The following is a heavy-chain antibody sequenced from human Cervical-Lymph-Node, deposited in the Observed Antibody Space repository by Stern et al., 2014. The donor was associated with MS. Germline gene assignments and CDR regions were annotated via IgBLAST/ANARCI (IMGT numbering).Heavy chain of an antibody. CDR2: IDPNSGGT. V-gene: IGHV1-2*02. J-gene: IGHJ6*02. CDR3: ARERHSMDV. CDR1: GYSFTAYY. Sequence: QLVQSGAEVKKPGASVKVSCKASGYSFTAYYMHWVRQAPGQGLEWMGWIDPNSGGTKSAQNLQGRVTMTRDTSISTFYMELSGLTSDDTAVFYCARERHSMDVWGQGTTVTVSS.